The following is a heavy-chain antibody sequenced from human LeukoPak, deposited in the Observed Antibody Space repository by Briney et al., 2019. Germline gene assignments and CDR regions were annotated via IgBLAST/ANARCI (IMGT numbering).Heavy chain of an antibody. CDR2: INSDGSST. CDR1: GFTFSSYW. CDR3: ARAYSYGYPYYYYYYMDV. Sequence: GGSLRLSCAASGFTFSSYWMHWVRQAPGKGLVWVSRINSDGSSTSYADSVKGRFTISRDNAKNTLYLQMNSLRAEDTAVYYCARAYSYGYPYYYYYYMDVWGKGTTVTVSS. V-gene: IGHV3-74*01. D-gene: IGHD5-18*01. J-gene: IGHJ6*03.